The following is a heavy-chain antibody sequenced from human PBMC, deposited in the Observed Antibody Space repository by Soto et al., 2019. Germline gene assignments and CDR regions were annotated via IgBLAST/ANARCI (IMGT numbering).Heavy chain of an antibody. V-gene: IGHV3-23*01. CDR1: GFTFSSYA. CDR2: ISGSGGST. Sequence: EVQLLESGGGLVQPGGSLRLSCAASGFTFSSYAMSLVRQAPGKGLEWVSAISGSGGSTYYADSVKGRFTISRDNSKNTLYLQMNSLRAEDTAVYYCAKYSSGWYHPFDYWGQGTLVTVSS. J-gene: IGHJ4*02. CDR3: AKYSSGWYHPFDY. D-gene: IGHD6-19*01.